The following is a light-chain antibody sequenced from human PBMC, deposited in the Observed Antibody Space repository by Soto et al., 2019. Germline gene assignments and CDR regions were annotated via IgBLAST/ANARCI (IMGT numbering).Light chain of an antibody. CDR3: QSYDSSLSGRV. V-gene: IGLV2-8*01. CDR2: EVS. J-gene: IGLJ1*01. CDR1: SSDVGGYNF. Sequence: QSVLTQPPSASGSPGQSVTISCTGTSSDVGGYNFVSWYQQYPGKAPKLMIYEVSKRPSGVPDRFSGSKSGNTASLTVTGLQAEDEADYYCQSYDSSLSGRVFGTGTKVTVL.